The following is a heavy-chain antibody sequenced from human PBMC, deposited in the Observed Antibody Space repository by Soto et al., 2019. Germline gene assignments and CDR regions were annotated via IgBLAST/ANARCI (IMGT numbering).Heavy chain of an antibody. Sequence: SETLSLTCTVSGGSISRYYRRWIRQPPGKGLEWVGYIYYSGSTNYNPSLKRRVTISGDTTHNLFCLRLSYVTAADTAIFECAREDYFDSGGFPIGGQGTLVTVSP. D-gene: IGHD3-22*01. CDR2: IYYSGST. V-gene: IGHV4-59*01. CDR3: AREDYFDSGGFPI. J-gene: IGHJ4*02. CDR1: GGSISRYY.